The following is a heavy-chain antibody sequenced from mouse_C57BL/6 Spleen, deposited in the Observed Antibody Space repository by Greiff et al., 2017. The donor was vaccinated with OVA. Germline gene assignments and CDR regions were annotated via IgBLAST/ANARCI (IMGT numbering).Heavy chain of an antibody. D-gene: IGHD2-3*01. J-gene: IGHJ2*01. Sequence: DVKLVESGGDLVKPGGSLKLSCAASGFTFSSYGMSWVPQTPDKRLEWVATISSGGSYTYYPDSVKGRFTISRDNAKNTLYLQMSSLKSEDTAMYYCARRWLLDYFDYWGQGTTLTVSS. V-gene: IGHV5-6*02. CDR3: ARRWLLDYFDY. CDR1: GFTFSSYG. CDR2: ISSGGSYT.